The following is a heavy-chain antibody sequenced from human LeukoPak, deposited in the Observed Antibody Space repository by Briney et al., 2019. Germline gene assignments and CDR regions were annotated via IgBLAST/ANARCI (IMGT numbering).Heavy chain of an antibody. J-gene: IGHJ3*02. V-gene: IGHV6-1*01. Sequence: SQTLSLTCAISGDSVSSNSATWNWIRQSPSRGLEWLERTYYRSKWYNDYAISVESRITINPDTSKNQFSLQLNSVTLEDTAVYYCARGTTRMLDIWGQGTMVAVSS. CDR2: TYYRSKWYN. D-gene: IGHD4-11*01. CDR1: GDSVSSNSAT. CDR3: ARGTTRMLDI.